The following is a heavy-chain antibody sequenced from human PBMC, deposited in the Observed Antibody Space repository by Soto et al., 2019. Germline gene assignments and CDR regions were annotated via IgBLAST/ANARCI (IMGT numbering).Heavy chain of an antibody. CDR1: GYTFTGYA. Sequence: QVQLVQSGSELKKPGASVKVSCKASGYTFTGYAMHWVRQAPGQRLEWMGWINAGNGNTKYSQKFQGRFTLTRDTCAITAYMERSSLRCEDTAVYYCAKGEWRFCRGGSCYYFDYWGQGTVFTVSS. J-gene: IGHJ4*02. D-gene: IGHD2-15*01. CDR3: AKGEWRFCRGGSCYYFDY. V-gene: IGHV1-3*01. CDR2: INAGNGNT.